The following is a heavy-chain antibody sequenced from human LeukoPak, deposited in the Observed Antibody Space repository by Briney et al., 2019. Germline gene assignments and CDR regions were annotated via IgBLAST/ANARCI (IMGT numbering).Heavy chain of an antibody. D-gene: IGHD3-22*01. CDR3: ARDLVVRKKGNWFDP. CDR1: GGSISSYY. J-gene: IGHJ5*02. V-gene: IGHV4-4*07. CDR2: IYTSGST. Sequence: PSETLSLTCTVSGGSISSYYWSWIRQPAGKGLEWIGRIYTSGSTNYNPSLKSRVTMSVDTSKNQFSLKLSSVTAADTAVYYCARDLVVRKKGNWFDPWGQGTLVTVSS.